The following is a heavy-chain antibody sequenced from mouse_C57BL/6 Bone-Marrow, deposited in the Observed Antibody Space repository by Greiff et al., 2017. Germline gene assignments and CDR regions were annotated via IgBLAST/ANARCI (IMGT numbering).Heavy chain of an antibody. CDR1: GYAFSSYW. V-gene: IGHV1-80*01. CDR2: IYPGDGDT. Sequence: QVQLQQSGAELVKPGASVRISCKASGYAFSSYWMNWVKQRPGTGLEWIGQIYPGDGDTNYNGKFKGKATLTADKSSSTAYMQLSSLTTEDSAVYFCARDTTVVARYFDVWGTGTTVTVSS. J-gene: IGHJ1*03. D-gene: IGHD1-1*01. CDR3: ARDTTVVARYFDV.